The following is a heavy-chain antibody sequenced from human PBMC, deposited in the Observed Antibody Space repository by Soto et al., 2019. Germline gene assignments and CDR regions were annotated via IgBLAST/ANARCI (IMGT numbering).Heavy chain of an antibody. D-gene: IGHD4-4*01. V-gene: IGHV4-34*01. J-gene: IGHJ4*02. Sequence: SETLSLTCAVYGGSFSGYYWSWIRQPPGKGLEWIGEINHSGSTNYNPSLKSRVTISVDTSKNQFSLKLSSVTAADTAVYYCARGGDYSNYVPYFDYWGQGTLVTVSS. CDR3: ARGGDYSNYVPYFDY. CDR2: INHSGST. CDR1: GGSFSGYY.